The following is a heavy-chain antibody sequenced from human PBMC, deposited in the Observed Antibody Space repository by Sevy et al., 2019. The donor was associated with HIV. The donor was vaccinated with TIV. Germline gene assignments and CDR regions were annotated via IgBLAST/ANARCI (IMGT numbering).Heavy chain of an antibody. CDR3: AKSTELRGIAAAGTYYYYYYGMDV. CDR2: ISGSGGST. V-gene: IGHV3-23*01. D-gene: IGHD6-13*01. CDR1: GFTFSSYA. Sequence: GGSLRLSCAASGFTFSSYAMSWVRQAPGKGLEWVSAISGSGGSTYYADSVKGRFTISRDNSKNTLYLQMNSLRADDTAVYYCAKSTELRGIAAAGTYYYYYYGMDVWGQGTTVTVSS. J-gene: IGHJ6*02.